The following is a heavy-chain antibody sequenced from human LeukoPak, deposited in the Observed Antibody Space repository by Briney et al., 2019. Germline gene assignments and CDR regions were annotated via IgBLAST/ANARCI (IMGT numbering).Heavy chain of an antibody. CDR3: ACSGTTPYFDY. CDR2: IYYSGST. D-gene: IGHD1-7*01. Sequence: RASETLSLTCTVSGGSISSSSYYWGWIRQSPGKGLEWIGSIYYSGSTYYNPSLRSRVTISVDTSKNQFSLKLSSVTAADTAVYYCACSGTTPYFDYWGQGTLVTVSS. CDR1: GGSISSSSYY. V-gene: IGHV4-39*07. J-gene: IGHJ4*02.